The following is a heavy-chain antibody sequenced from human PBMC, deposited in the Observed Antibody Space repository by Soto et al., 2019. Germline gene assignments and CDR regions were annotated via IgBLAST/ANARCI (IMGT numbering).Heavy chain of an antibody. V-gene: IGHV4-59*01. D-gene: IGHD2-8*01. CDR1: GGTISNFD. CDR3: ARGVHCTNGVCYPGPAPFDY. CDR2: LYYSGST. Sequence: PSVTQSLTCTVAGGTISNFDWNWIRKTPGKGLEWIGYLYYSGSTNYNPSLKSRVPISVDTSKNQFSLKLSSVTAAGTAVYYCARGVHCTNGVCYPGPAPFDYWGQGTLVTVSS. J-gene: IGHJ4*02.